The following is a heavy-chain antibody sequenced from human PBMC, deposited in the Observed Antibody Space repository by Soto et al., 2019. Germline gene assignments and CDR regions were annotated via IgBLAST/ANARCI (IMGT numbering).Heavy chain of an antibody. CDR3: ARCPVYLREYYYDSSGYYTYYFDY. D-gene: IGHD3-22*01. J-gene: IGHJ4*01. CDR1: GGSISSGGYY. Sequence: PSETLSLTCTVSGGSISSGGYYWSWIRQHPGKGLEWIGYIYYSGSTYYNPSLKSRVTISVDTSKNQFSLKLSSVTAADTAVYYCARCPVYLREYYYDSSGYYTYYFDYWGHGTLVTVSS. V-gene: IGHV4-31*03. CDR2: IYYSGST.